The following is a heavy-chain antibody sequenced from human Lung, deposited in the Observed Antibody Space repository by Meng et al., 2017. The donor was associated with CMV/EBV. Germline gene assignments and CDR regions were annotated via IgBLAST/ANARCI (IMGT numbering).Heavy chain of an antibody. CDR1: GGSISSSSYY. CDR2: IYYSGST. J-gene: IGHJ4*02. V-gene: IGHV4-39*01. Sequence: WGSLRLSCTVSGGSISSSSYYWGWIRQPPGKGLEWIGSIYYSGSTYYNPSLKSRVTISVDTSKNQFSLKLSSVTTADTAVYYCARPIYSSSSFDYWGQGTLVTVSS. CDR3: ARPIYSSSSFDY. D-gene: IGHD6-6*01.